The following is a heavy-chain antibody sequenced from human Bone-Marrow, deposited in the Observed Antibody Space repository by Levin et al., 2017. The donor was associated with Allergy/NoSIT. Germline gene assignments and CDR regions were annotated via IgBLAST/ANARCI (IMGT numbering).Heavy chain of an antibody. CDR2: IYINGGT. D-gene: IGHD2-15*01. J-gene: IGHJ4*02. CDR1: GGSISGDRYY. Sequence: SETLSLTCTVSGGSISGDRYYWSWVRQPAGKGLEWIGRIYINGGTNYNPSLKSRVSVSVDTSKNQFSLKLTSVTAADTAVYYCATCSGGTCVTFDHWGRGALVTVSS. V-gene: IGHV4-61*02. CDR3: ATCSGGTCVTFDH.